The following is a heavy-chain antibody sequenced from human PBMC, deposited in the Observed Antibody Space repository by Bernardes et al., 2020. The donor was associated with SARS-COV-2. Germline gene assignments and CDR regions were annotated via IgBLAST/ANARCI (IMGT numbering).Heavy chain of an antibody. CDR3: ARSSSWYFLVAMADYYFDY. D-gene: IGHD6-13*01. J-gene: IGHJ4*02. V-gene: IGHV1-18*01. CDR2: ICAYNGNT. Sequence: APVPVSCKASGYTFTSHGISWVRQPPGQGLEWMGLICAYNGNTNYAQKLQGRVTMTTDTSTSTAYMELRSLRSDDTDVYYCARSSSWYFLVAMADYYFDYWDQGTLVTVSS. CDR1: GYTFTSHG.